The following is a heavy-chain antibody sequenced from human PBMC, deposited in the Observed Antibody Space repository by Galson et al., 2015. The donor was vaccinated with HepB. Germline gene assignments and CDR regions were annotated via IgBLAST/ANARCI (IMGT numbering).Heavy chain of an antibody. CDR1: GGTFSSYA. J-gene: IGHJ4*02. V-gene: IGHV1-69*13. D-gene: IGHD3-22*01. CDR3: ATYYYDSSGNYPTFDY. Sequence: SVKVSCKASGGTFSSYAISWVRQAPGQGLEWMGGIIPIFGTANYAQKFQGRVTITADESTSTAYMELSSLRSEDTAVYYCATYYYDSSGNYPTFDYWGQGTLVTVSS. CDR2: IIPIFGTA.